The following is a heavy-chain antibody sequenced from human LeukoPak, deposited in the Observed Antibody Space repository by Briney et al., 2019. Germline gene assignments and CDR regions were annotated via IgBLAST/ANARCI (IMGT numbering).Heavy chain of an antibody. Sequence: PGGSLRLSCAASGFTFSTYAMSWVRQAPGKGLEWVSTISDSGANTYYADSVRGRFTISRDNSKNTLYLQMNSLRAEDTAVYYCAKSPLGGYYLFDYWGQGTLVTVSS. CDR2: ISDSGANT. J-gene: IGHJ4*02. V-gene: IGHV3-23*01. D-gene: IGHD3-10*01. CDR1: GFTFSTYA. CDR3: AKSPLGGYYLFDY.